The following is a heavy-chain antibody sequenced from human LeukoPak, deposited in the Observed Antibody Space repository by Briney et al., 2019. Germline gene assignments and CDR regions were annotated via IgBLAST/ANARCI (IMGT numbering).Heavy chain of an antibody. V-gene: IGHV3-23*01. CDR1: GFTFSSYA. CDR2: INGRGDST. D-gene: IGHD4-17*01. Sequence: HSGGSLRLSCAASGFTFSSYAMSWVRQAPGKGLEWVSAINGRGDSTFYADSVKGQFTISRDNSKSTVYLQMNSLRADDTAVYYCAKERQTGDYFTSDFWGQGTLVTVSS. CDR3: AKERQTGDYFTSDF. J-gene: IGHJ4*02.